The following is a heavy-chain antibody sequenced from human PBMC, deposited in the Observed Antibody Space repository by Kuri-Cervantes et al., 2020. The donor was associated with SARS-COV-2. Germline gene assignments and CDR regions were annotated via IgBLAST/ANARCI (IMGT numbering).Heavy chain of an antibody. Sequence: GESLKISCAASGFTFSSYSMNWVRQAPGKGLEWVAFIRYDGSNKYYADSVKGRFTISRDNSKNTLYLQMNSLRAEDTAVYYCAREYTSSSPFESWGQGTLITVSS. CDR3: AREYTSSSPFES. J-gene: IGHJ4*02. CDR2: IRYDGSNK. CDR1: GFTFSSYS. D-gene: IGHD6-6*01. V-gene: IGHV3-30*02.